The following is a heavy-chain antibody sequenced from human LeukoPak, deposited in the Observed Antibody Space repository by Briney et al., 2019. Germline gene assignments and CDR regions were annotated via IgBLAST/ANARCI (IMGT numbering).Heavy chain of an antibody. CDR2: IYYSGST. CDR1: GGSISSYY. CDR3: ARGRYCSSTSCYNGFDY. V-gene: IGHV4-39*07. J-gene: IGHJ4*02. Sequence: SETLSLTCTVSGGSISSYYWGWIRQPPGKGLEWIGSIYYSGSTYYNPSLKSRVTISVDRSKNQFSLKLSSVTAADTAVYYCARGRYCSSTSCYNGFDYWGQGTLVTVSS. D-gene: IGHD2-2*02.